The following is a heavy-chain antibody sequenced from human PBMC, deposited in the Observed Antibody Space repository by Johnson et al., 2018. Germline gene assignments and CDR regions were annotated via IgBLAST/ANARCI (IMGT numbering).Heavy chain of an antibody. CDR1: GFTFSTYG. Sequence: QVQLVQSGGGVVQPGRSLRLSCAASGFTFSTYGMHWVRQAPGKGLEWVALIWYDGSSAHYADSVKGRFTISRDNSKNTLFLQMNSLGVEDTAVYYCASGSPIPPCGGDCHHNFDYWGQGTLVTVSS. CDR3: ASGSPIPPCGGDCHHNFDY. D-gene: IGHD2-21*02. CDR2: IWYDGSSA. J-gene: IGHJ4*02. V-gene: IGHV3-33*01.